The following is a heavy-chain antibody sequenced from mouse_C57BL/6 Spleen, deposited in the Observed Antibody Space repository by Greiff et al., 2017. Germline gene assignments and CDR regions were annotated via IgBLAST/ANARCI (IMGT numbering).Heavy chain of an antibody. V-gene: IGHV2-5*01. D-gene: IGHD4-1*01. CDR1: GFSLTSYG. J-gene: IGHJ1*03. Sequence: QVQLQQSGPGLVQPSQSLSITCTVSGFSLTSYGVHWVRQSPGKGLEWLGVIWRGGSTDYNAAFMSRLSITKDNSKSQVFFKMNSLQADDTAIYYCAKKKDQTGTGYFDVWGTGTTVTVSS. CDR3: AKKKDQTGTGYFDV. CDR2: IWRGGST.